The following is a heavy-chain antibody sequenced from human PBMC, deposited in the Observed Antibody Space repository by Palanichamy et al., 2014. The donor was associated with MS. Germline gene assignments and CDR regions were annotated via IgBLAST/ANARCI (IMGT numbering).Heavy chain of an antibody. CDR3: VHRVDYVGSWNEDWFDP. Sequence: QITLKESGPTLVEPTQTLTLTCTFSGFSLTSSPVGVGWIRQPPGKALEWLALIYWDDDKRYSPSLRNRLSISKDTSKNQVVLTMTTVDPVDTATYYCVHRVDYVGSWNEDWFDPWGQGTLVTVSS. CDR1: GFSLTSSPVG. CDR2: IYWDDDK. V-gene: IGHV2-5*02. J-gene: IGHJ5*02. D-gene: IGHD1-1*01.